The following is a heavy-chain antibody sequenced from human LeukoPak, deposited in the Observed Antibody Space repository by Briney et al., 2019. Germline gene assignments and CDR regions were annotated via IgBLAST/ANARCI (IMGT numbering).Heavy chain of an antibody. CDR2: INAGGATI. Sequence: GGSLRLSCAASGFTFSTYAMSWVRQAPGKGLEWVSAINAGGATIYYADSVKGRFTVSRDNSKNTLYLQINSLRAEDTAVYYCAKDSGGTYVYYYYYMDVWGKGTTVTVSS. V-gene: IGHV3-23*01. CDR1: GFTFSTYA. CDR3: AKDSGGTYVYYYYYMDV. D-gene: IGHD1-26*01. J-gene: IGHJ6*03.